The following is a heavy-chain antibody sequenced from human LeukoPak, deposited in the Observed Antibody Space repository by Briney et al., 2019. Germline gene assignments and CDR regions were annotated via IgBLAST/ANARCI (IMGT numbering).Heavy chain of an antibody. CDR1: GFTFSSYA. J-gene: IGHJ4*02. CDR2: ISYDGSKK. CDR3: ARAGSSGYYLCVDY. V-gene: IGHV3-30-3*01. D-gene: IGHD3-22*01. Sequence: AGGSLRLSCAASGFTFSSYAMHWVRQAPGKGLEWVAVISYDGSKKYHADSVKGRFTISRDNSKNTLYLQMNSLRAEDTAVYYCARAGSSGYYLCVDYWGQGTLVTVSS.